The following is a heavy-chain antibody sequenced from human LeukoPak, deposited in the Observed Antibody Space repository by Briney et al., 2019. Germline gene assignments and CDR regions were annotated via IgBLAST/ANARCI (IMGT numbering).Heavy chain of an antibody. V-gene: IGHV1-2*02. CDR2: INPNSGGT. CDR1: GYTFTGYY. Sequence: ASVKVSCKASGYTFTGYYMHWVRQAPGQGLEWMGWINPNSGGTNYAQKFQGRVTMTRDTSISTAYMELRSLRSDDTAVYYCALLPKNSPVNFDYWGQGTLVTVSS. J-gene: IGHJ4*02. D-gene: IGHD4-23*01. CDR3: ALLPKNSPVNFDY.